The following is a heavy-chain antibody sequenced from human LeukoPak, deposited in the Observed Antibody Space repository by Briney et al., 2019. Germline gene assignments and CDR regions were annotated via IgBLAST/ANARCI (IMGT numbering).Heavy chain of an antibody. CDR1: GYTFTGYY. J-gene: IGHJ4*02. D-gene: IGHD5-24*01. V-gene: IGHV1-2*02. CDR2: INPNSGGT. Sequence: ASVKVSCKXSGYTFTGYYMHWVRQAPGRGLEWMGWINPNSGGTNYAQKFQGRVTMTRDTSISTAYMELSRLRSDDTAVYYCAREFQRRDGYNDDYWGQGTLVTVSS. CDR3: AREFQRRDGYNDDY.